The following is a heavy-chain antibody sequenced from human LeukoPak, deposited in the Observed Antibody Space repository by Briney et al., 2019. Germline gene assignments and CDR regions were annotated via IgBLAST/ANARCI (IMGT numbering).Heavy chain of an antibody. Sequence: GASVKVSCKASGGTFSSYAISWVRQAPGQGLEWMGGIIPILGTANYAQKFQGRVTITADKSTSTAYMELSSLRSEDTAVYYCASYCSSTSCYGPYYGMDVWGKGTTVTVSS. V-gene: IGHV1-69*06. CDR1: GGTFSSYA. CDR2: IIPILGTA. CDR3: ASYCSSTSCYGPYYGMDV. J-gene: IGHJ6*04. D-gene: IGHD2-2*01.